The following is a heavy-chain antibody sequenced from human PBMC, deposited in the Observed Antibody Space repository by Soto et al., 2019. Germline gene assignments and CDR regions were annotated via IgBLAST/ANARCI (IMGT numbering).Heavy chain of an antibody. CDR2: IKQDGSEK. Sequence: GGSLRLSCAASGFTFSSYWMSWVRQAPGKGLEWVANIKQDGSEKYYVDSVKGRFTISRDNAKNSLYLQMNSLRAEDTAVYYCARGQYYDYVWGSYRHDYWGQGTLVTVSS. CDR3: ARGQYYDYVWGSYRHDY. D-gene: IGHD3-16*02. CDR1: GFTFSSYW. J-gene: IGHJ4*02. V-gene: IGHV3-7*05.